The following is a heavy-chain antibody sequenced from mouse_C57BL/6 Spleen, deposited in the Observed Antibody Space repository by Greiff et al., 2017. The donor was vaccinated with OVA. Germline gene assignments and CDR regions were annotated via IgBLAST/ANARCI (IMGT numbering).Heavy chain of an antibody. CDR2: IDPETGGT. CDR3: TRYSKGNEDYAMDY. V-gene: IGHV1-15*01. Sequence: QVQLQQSGAELVRPGASVTLSCKASGYTFTDYEMHWVKQTPVHGLEWIGAIDPETGGTAYNQKFKGKAILTADKSSSTAYMELRSLTSEDSAVYYCTRYSKGNEDYAMDYWGQGTSVTVSS. J-gene: IGHJ4*01. D-gene: IGHD2-5*01. CDR1: GYTFTDYE.